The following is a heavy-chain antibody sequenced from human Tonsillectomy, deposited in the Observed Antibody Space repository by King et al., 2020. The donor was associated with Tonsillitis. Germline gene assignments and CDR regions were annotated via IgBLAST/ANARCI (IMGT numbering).Heavy chain of an antibody. CDR1: GFTFSSFW. J-gene: IGHJ4*02. D-gene: IGHD3-10*01. CDR2: INQDGTDN. CDR3: ARDILYPGSFVYFDY. V-gene: IGHV3-7*03. Sequence: VQLVESGGGLVQPGGSLRLSCAXSGFTFSSFWMSWVRQAPGXGLEWLANINQDGTDNYYVDXVKGRFTXSRDNAKHSXYLQLNXLRAEDTAVYYCARDILYPGSFVYFDYWGQXXXVTVSS.